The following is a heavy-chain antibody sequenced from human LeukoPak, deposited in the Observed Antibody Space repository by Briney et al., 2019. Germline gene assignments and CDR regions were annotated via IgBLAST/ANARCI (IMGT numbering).Heavy chain of an antibody. J-gene: IGHJ5*02. CDR1: GYTFTGYY. D-gene: IGHD1-26*01. CDR3: AREKIVGVNNWFDP. CDR2: INPNSGGT. Sequence: GASVKVSCKASGYTFTGYYMHWVRQAPGQGLEWMGWINPNSGGTNYAQKFQGRVTMTRETSISTAYMELSRLRSDDTAVYYCAREKIVGVNNWFDPWGQGTLVTVSS. V-gene: IGHV1-2*02.